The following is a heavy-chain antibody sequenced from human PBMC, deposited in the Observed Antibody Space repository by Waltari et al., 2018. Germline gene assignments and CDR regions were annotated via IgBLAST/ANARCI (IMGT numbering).Heavy chain of an antibody. V-gene: IGHV4-34*01. Sequence: QVQLQQWGAGLLKPSETLSLTCAVYGGSFSGYYWSWIRQPPGKGLEWIGEINHSGSTNYNPSLTSRVTISVDTSKNQFSLKLSSVTAADTAVYYCARGPGDMTTVTRYFGYWGQGTLVTVSS. CDR2: INHSGST. CDR3: ARGPGDMTTVTRYFGY. D-gene: IGHD4-4*01. J-gene: IGHJ4*02. CDR1: GGSFSGYY.